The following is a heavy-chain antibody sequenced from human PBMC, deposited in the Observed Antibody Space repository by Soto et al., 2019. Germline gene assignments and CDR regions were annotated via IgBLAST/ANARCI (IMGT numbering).Heavy chain of an antibody. CDR2: ILGSSAYI. D-gene: IGHD3-16*02. V-gene: IGHV3-21*01. Sequence: PGGPLRLSCVASGFTFSSYAMNWVRQAPGQGLEWVSSILGSSAYIHYADSVKGRFTVSRDNDKSSLFLQMDGLRAEDTAVYYCVRAFQDYLWGTYPSHYWGQGILVTVSS. CDR3: VRAFQDYLWGTYPSHY. CDR1: GFTFSSYA. J-gene: IGHJ4*02.